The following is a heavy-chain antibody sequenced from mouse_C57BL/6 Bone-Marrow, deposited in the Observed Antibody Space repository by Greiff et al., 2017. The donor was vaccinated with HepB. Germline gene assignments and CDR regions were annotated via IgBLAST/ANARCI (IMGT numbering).Heavy chain of an antibody. CDR3: TRPAFAY. CDR2: IDPETGGT. Sequence: VQLQESGAELVRPGASVTLSCKASGYTFTDYEMHWVKQTPVHGLEWIGAIDPETGGTAYNQKFKGKAILTADKSSSTAYMELRSLTSEDSAVYYCTRPAFAYWGQGTLVTVSA. CDR1: GYTFTDYE. J-gene: IGHJ3*01. V-gene: IGHV1-15*01.